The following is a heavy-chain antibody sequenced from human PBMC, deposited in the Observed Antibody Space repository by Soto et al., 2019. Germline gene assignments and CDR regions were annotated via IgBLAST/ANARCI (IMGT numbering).Heavy chain of an antibody. CDR1: GGSISSSHW. CDR2: VYHSGST. V-gene: IGHV4-4*02. CDR3: ASPGGGEDY. D-gene: IGHD3-16*01. Sequence: QVQLQESGPGLVKPSGTLSLTCAVSGGSISSSHWWSWVRQPPGKGLEWIGEVYHSGSTNYNPSPKSRVTNTVDKAKNPFSLKLSSGTAADTAVYYCASPGGGEDYWGQGTLVTVSS. J-gene: IGHJ4*02.